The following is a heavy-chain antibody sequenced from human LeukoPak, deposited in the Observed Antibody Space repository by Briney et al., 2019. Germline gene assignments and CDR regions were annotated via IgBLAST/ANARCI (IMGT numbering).Heavy chain of an antibody. J-gene: IGHJ4*02. CDR1: GYTFTSYG. D-gene: IGHD6-19*01. Sequence: GASVKVSCKASGYTFTSYGISWVRQAPGQGLEWMGWISAYNGNTNYAQKLQGRVTMTTDTSTSTAYMELRSLRSDDTAVYYCARVTSASPGYSSGWYWLYYFDYWGQGTLVTVSS. CDR3: ARVTSASPGYSSGWYWLYYFDY. CDR2: ISAYNGNT. V-gene: IGHV1-18*01.